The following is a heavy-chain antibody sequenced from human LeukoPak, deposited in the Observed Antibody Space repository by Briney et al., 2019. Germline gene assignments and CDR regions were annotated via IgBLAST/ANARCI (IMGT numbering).Heavy chain of an antibody. V-gene: IGHV3-74*01. J-gene: IGHJ6*02. CDR3: ARDHVSYYYYGMDV. CDR2: INTDGSST. CDR1: GFTFSSYW. D-gene: IGHD5/OR15-5a*01. Sequence: GGSLRLSCAASGFTFSSYWMHWVRRAPGKGLVWVSRINTDGSSTSYADSVKGRFTISRDNAKNTLYLQMNSLRAEDTAVYYCARDHVSYYYYGMDVWGQGTTVTVSS.